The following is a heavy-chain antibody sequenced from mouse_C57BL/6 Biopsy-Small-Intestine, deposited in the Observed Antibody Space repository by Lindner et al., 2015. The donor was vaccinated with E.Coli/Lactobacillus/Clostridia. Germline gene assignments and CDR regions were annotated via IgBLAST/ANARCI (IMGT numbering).Heavy chain of an antibody. V-gene: IGHV1S61*01. CDR2: ISGYNTNT. Sequence: SVKVSCKTSGYTFNKYFISWVRQAPGQGPEWMASISGYNTNTHYADKFQGRVSLTIDTSTTTAFMELRSLRSDDTAVYYCTRDGPPTGTIDYWGQGTLVTVSS. J-gene: IGHJ4*01. D-gene: IGHD1-1*01. CDR3: TRDGPPTGTIDY. CDR1: GYTFNKYF.